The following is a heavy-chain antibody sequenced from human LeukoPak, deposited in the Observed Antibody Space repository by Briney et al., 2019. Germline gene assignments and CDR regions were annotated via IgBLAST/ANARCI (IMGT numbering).Heavy chain of an antibody. D-gene: IGHD4-17*01. J-gene: IGHJ4*02. Sequence: SSETLSLTCTVSGGSISSYYWSWIRQPPGKGLEWIGYIYYSGSTNYNPSLKSRVTISVDTSKNQFSLKLSSVTAADTAVYYCARHFYTVTTSLDYWGQGTLVTVSS. V-gene: IGHV4-59*08. CDR2: IYYSGST. CDR1: GGSISSYY. CDR3: ARHFYTVTTSLDY.